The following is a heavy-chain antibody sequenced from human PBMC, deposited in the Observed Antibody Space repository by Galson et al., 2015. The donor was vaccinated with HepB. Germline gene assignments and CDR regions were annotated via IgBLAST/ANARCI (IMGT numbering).Heavy chain of an antibody. D-gene: IGHD6-19*01. CDR3: AKAAGWGLYSSGWYGWFDP. CDR1: GFTFSSYG. CDR2: ISYDGSNK. J-gene: IGHJ5*02. V-gene: IGHV3-30*18. Sequence: SLRLSCAASGFTFSSYGMHWVRQAPGKGLEWVAVISYDGSNKYYADSVKGRFTISRDNSKNTLYLQMNSLRAEDTAVYYCAKAAGWGLYSSGWYGWFDPWGQGTLVTVSS.